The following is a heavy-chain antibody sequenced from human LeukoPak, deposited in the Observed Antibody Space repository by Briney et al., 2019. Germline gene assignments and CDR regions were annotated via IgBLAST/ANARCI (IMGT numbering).Heavy chain of an antibody. Sequence: SETLSLTCAVYGGSLSGYYWSWIRPPPGEGLEWIGEINHSGSTNYNPYLKSRVTISLDTSKNQFSLKVSSVTAADTAVYYCARADYYYTSGLFSYWGQGTLVTVS. CDR1: GGSLSGYY. D-gene: IGHD3-22*01. CDR3: ARADYYYTSGLFSY. V-gene: IGHV4-34*01. J-gene: IGHJ4*02. CDR2: INHSGST.